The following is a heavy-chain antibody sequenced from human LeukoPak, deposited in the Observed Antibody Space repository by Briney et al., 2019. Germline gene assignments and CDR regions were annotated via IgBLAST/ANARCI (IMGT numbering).Heavy chain of an antibody. CDR2: ISYDGSNK. CDR3: AKGSSWYLDY. Sequence: PGGSLRLSCAASGFTFSSYAMHWVRQAPGKGLEWVAVISYDGSNKYYADSVKGRFTISRDNSKNTLYLQMNILRAEDTAVYYCAKGSSWYLDYWGQGTLVTVSS. V-gene: IGHV3-30*04. D-gene: IGHD6-13*01. CDR1: GFTFSSYA. J-gene: IGHJ4*02.